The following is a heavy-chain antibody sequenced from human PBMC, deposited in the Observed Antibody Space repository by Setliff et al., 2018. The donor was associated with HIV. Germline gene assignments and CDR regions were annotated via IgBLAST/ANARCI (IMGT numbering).Heavy chain of an antibody. J-gene: IGHJ4*02. CDR2: MNPNSGNT. Sequence: ASVKVSCKPSGYTFTSYAFNWVRQAPGQGPEWMGWMNPNSGNTGYAQKLQGRITMTTDTYTGTAYMELRSLRSDDTAVYYCARDRPGVDCTKTSCYASFDHWGQGTLVTVSS. V-gene: IGHV1-18*01. CDR3: ARDRPGVDCTKTSCYASFDH. CDR1: GYTFTSYA. D-gene: IGHD2-2*01.